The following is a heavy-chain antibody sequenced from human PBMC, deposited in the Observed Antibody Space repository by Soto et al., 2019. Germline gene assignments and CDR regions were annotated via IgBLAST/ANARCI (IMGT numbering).Heavy chain of an antibody. Sequence: QVQLVESGGGVVQPGRSLRLSCAASGFTFSSYGMHWVRQAPGKGLEWVAVISYDGSNKYYADSVKGRFTISRDNSKNTLYLQMNSLRAEDTAVYYCGTNRGSYGFDYWGQGALVTVSS. D-gene: IGHD1-26*01. CDR2: ISYDGSNK. CDR3: GTNRGSYGFDY. V-gene: IGHV3-30*03. CDR1: GFTFSSYG. J-gene: IGHJ4*02.